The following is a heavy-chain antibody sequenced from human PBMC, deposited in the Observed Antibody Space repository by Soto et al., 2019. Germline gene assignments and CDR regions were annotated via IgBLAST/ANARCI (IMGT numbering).Heavy chain of an antibody. CDR1: GYTFSDTA. CDR2: VASSPEGYRT. V-gene: IGHV3-73*01. D-gene: IGHD1-26*01. Sequence: GRSLRLSCAASGYTFSDTAIHWVRQAPGKGLEWVGRVASSPEGYRTTYGASVKGRFTISRDDSQNTAHLQMNSLKTEDTAIYYCNKFSGSSSAPAALGPGTLVTVSS. CDR3: NKFSGSSSAPAA. J-gene: IGHJ5*02.